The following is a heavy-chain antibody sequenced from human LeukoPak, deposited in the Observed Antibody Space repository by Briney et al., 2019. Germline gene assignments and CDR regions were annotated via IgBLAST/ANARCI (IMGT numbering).Heavy chain of an antibody. CDR3: ARENSGSYREFDY. D-gene: IGHD1-26*01. J-gene: IGHJ4*02. Sequence: SETLSLTCTVSGGSISSYYWSWLRQPAGKGLEWIGRIYTSGSTNYNASLKSRVSMSVDTSKNQFSLKLSSVTAADTAVFYCARENSGSYREFDYWGQGTPVTVSS. CDR2: IYTSGST. V-gene: IGHV4-4*07. CDR1: GGSISSYY.